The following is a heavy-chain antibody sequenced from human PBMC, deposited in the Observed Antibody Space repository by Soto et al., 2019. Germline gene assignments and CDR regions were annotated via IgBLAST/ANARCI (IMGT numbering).Heavy chain of an antibody. CDR3: ARVMYSSLVYFDY. Sequence: ASVKVSCKASGYTLTTYYIHWLRQAPRQGLEWMGIIDPSGGTTSYAQKFQGRVNMTRDRPTSTMYMELSSLKSDDTAVYYCARVMYSSLVYFDYWGQGTLVTVPQ. D-gene: IGHD6-19*01. V-gene: IGHV1-46*01. J-gene: IGHJ4*02. CDR1: GYTLTTYY. CDR2: IDPSGGTT.